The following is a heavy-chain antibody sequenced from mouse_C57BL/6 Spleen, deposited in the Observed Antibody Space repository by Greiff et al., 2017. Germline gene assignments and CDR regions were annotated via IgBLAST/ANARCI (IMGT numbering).Heavy chain of an antibody. CDR2: IDPENGDT. V-gene: IGHV14-4*01. Sequence: VQLMESGAELVRPGASVKLSCTASGFNIKDDYMHWVKQRPEQGLEWIGWIDPENGDTEYASKFQGKATITADTASNTAYLQLSSLTSEDTAVYYCTSACSLFAYWGQGTLVTVS. CDR1: GFNIKDDY. CDR3: TSACSLFAY. J-gene: IGHJ3*01.